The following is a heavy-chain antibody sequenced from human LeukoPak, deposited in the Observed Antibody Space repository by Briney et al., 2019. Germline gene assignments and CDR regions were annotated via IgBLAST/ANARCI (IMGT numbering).Heavy chain of an antibody. V-gene: IGHV3-43D*03. Sequence: GGSLRLSCAASGFTFDDYAMHWVRQAPGKGLEWVSLISWDGGSTYYADSVKGRFTISRDNSKNSLYPQMNSLRAEDTALYYCAKGNMRGQPQPNNRYFDLWGRGTLVTVSS. CDR1: GFTFDDYA. D-gene: IGHD1-14*01. J-gene: IGHJ2*01. CDR3: AKGNMRGQPQPNNRYFDL. CDR2: ISWDGGST.